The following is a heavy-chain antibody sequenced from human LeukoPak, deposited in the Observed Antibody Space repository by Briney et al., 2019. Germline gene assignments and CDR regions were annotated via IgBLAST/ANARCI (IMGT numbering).Heavy chain of an antibody. CDR3: ARLVAGPCYFDY. V-gene: IGHV4-59*08. CDR1: GGSMSIYY. CDR2: IYHSGIT. Sequence: PSETLSLTCNVSGGSMSIYYWSWIRQPPGKGLEWIGYIYHSGITNYNPSLKSRVTISVDTSKNQFSLKLNSVTAADTAVYYCARLVAGPCYFDYWGQGTLVTVSS. D-gene: IGHD2-21*01. J-gene: IGHJ4*02.